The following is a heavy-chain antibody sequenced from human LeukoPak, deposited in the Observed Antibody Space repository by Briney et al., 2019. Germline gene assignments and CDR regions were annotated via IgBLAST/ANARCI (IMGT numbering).Heavy chain of an antibody. CDR2: IYYSGST. D-gene: IGHD3-10*01. Sequence: PSETLSLTCTVSGGSISSSCYYWVRMRQPPGKELEGIGSIYYSGSTYYNPSLKSRVTTSVDPSKNQFYLTLSSVTAADTAVYYWARDGPLYYYGSGRGGGFDPWGQGTLVTVSS. CDR3: ARDGPLYYYGSGRGGGFDP. CDR1: GGSISSSCYY. J-gene: IGHJ5*02. V-gene: IGHV4-39*07.